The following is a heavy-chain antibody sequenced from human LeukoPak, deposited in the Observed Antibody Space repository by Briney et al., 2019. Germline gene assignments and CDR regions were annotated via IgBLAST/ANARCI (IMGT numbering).Heavy chain of an antibody. CDR3: ARAGDYYSTGDC. D-gene: IGHD3-22*01. CDR2: SRNKDNNYNT. V-gene: IGHV3-72*01. Sequence: PGGSLRLSCGAPGFTLSDHYMDWVRQAPGKGLEWVGRSRNKDNNYNTEYAASVKGRFTISRDDSKNSLFLQMNSLKIEDTAVYYCARAGDYYSTGDCWGQGTLVTVSS. J-gene: IGHJ4*02. CDR1: GFTLSDHY.